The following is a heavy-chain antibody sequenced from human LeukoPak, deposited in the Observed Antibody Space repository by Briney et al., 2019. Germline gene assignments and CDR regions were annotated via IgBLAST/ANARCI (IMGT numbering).Heavy chain of an antibody. V-gene: IGHV4-59*11. Sequence: SETLSLTCNVSGDSMENHHWSWTRQPPGKGLEWIGYKYWSGTSNYNSSLKSRVTISVDTSNNQISLKLTSVTPADTAVYYCARGGIQLWTEREFDLWGQGTLVTVSS. D-gene: IGHD5-18*01. CDR1: GDSMENHH. CDR3: ARGGIQLWTEREFDL. CDR2: KYWSGTS. J-gene: IGHJ4*02.